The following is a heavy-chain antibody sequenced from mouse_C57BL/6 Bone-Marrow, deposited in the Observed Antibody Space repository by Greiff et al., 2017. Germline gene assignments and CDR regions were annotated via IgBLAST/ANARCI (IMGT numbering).Heavy chain of an antibody. Sequence: VQLQQPGAELVRPGSSVKLSCKASGYTFTSYWMDWVKQRPGQGLEWIGNIYPSDSETHYNQKFKDKATLTVDKSSSTAYMQLSSLTSADSAVYYCARRFITTVVAKGFDDWGQGTTLTVSS. J-gene: IGHJ2*01. CDR3: ARRFITTVVAKGFDD. CDR1: GYTFTSYW. V-gene: IGHV1-61*01. CDR2: IYPSDSET. D-gene: IGHD1-1*01.